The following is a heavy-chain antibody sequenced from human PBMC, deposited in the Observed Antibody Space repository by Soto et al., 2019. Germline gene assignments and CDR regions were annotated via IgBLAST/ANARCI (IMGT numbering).Heavy chain of an antibody. CDR2: IYYSGST. CDR1: GGSISSSSYY. V-gene: IGHV4-39*01. Sequence: PSETLSLTCTVSGGSISSSSYYWGWIRQPPGKGLEWIGSIYYSGSTYYNPSPKSRVTISVDTSKNQFSLKLSSVTAADTAVYYCARLLYYYGPGSYYNLWGQGNLVTVSS. CDR3: ARLLYYYGPGSYYNL. J-gene: IGHJ4*02. D-gene: IGHD3-10*01.